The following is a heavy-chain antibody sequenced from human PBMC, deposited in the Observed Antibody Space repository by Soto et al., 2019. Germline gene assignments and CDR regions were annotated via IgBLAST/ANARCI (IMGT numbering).Heavy chain of an antibody. CDR2: IYYSGST. Sequence: SETLSLTWTVSGGSISSGVYYWIWIRQHPGKVLEWIGYIYYSGSTYYNPSLKSRVTISVDTSKNQFSLKLSSVTAADTAVYYCARAYYYDSSGYYYDSGWFDPWGQGTLVTVSS. CDR1: GGSISSGVYY. V-gene: IGHV4-31*02. D-gene: IGHD3-22*01. J-gene: IGHJ5*02. CDR3: ARAYYYDSSGYYYDSGWFDP.